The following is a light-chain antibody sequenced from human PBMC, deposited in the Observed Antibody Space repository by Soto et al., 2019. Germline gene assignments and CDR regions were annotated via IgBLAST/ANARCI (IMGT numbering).Light chain of an antibody. V-gene: IGLV1-44*01. J-gene: IGLJ2*01. CDR1: SSNIGSKT. CDR2: SNN. Sequence: QPVLTQPPSASGTPGQRVTISCSGSSSNIGSKTVNWYQQLPGTAPTLLIYSNNQRPSGVPDRFSGSKSGTSASLAISGRQSEEEADYYCAAWDDSLNAVVFGGGTKLTVL. CDR3: AAWDDSLNAVV.